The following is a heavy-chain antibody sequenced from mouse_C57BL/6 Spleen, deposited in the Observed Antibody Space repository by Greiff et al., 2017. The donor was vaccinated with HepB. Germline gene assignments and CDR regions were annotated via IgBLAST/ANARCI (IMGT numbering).Heavy chain of an antibody. CDR3: ARGGLRPYYFDY. V-gene: IGHV1-82*01. Sequence: VQRVESGPELVKPGASVKISCKASGYAFSSSWMNWVKQRPGKGLEWIGRIYPGDGDTNYNGKFKGKATLTADKSSSTAYMQLSSLTSEDSAVYFCARGGLRPYYFDYWGQGTTLTVSS. J-gene: IGHJ2*01. CDR1: GYAFSSSW. D-gene: IGHD2-4*01. CDR2: IYPGDGDT.